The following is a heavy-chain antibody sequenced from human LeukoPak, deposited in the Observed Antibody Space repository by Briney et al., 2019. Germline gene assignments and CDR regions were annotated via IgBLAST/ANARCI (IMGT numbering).Heavy chain of an antibody. CDR3: ARVAQGCSSTSCYDVIFYYYYMDV. V-gene: IGHV1-69*05. CDR1: GATFSSYA. CDR2: IIPIFGTA. Sequence: SVKASCKPSGATFSSYAISWVRQAAGHGLEWRGGIIPIFGTANYAQKFQGRVTITTDESTSTAYMELSSLRSEDTAVYYCARVAQGCSSTSCYDVIFYYYYMDVWGKGTTVTVSS. J-gene: IGHJ6*03. D-gene: IGHD2-2*01.